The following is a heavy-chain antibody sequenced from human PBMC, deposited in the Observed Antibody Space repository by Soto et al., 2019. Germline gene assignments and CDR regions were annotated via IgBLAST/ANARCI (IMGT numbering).Heavy chain of an antibody. CDR3: ARHNGPLYVGYYYDMDV. CDR2: IYYSGYT. V-gene: IGHV4-39*01. D-gene: IGHD3-16*01. J-gene: IGHJ6*02. CDR1: GGSIPSSSHY. Sequence: SETLSLTCTVSGGSIPSSSHYWGWIRQRPGKGLEWIGSIYYSGYTYYNPSLKSRVTISVDTSKNQFSLKLSSVTAADTAVYYCARHNGPLYVGYYYDMDVWGQGTTVT.